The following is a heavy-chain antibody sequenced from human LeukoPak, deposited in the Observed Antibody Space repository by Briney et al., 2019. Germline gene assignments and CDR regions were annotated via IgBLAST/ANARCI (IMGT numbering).Heavy chain of an antibody. D-gene: IGHD4-17*01. CDR1: GFVFSNYW. CDR3: ARAVTSTEGY. Sequence: GGSLRLSCAASGFVFSNYWMTWVRQAPGKGLEWVASINDGGSGKYYVDSVKGRFTISRDNAQKSLYLGMHSLRAEDTAVYFCARAVTSTEGYWGQGTLVTVSS. CDR2: INDGGSGK. V-gene: IGHV3-7*03. J-gene: IGHJ4*02.